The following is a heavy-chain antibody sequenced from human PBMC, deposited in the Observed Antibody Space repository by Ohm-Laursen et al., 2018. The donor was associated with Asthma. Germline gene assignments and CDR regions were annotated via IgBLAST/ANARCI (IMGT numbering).Heavy chain of an antibody. D-gene: IGHD2-21*02. Sequence: SLRLSCAASGFTFSSFAMHWVRQAPGKGLEWVSIITSDGSWTSYADSVKGRFTISRDNSKNTLYMQMNSLRAEDTAVYYCARRDFSGGDPSAAFDTWGQGTMVTVSS. J-gene: IGHJ3*02. V-gene: IGHV3-30-3*01. CDR1: GFTFSSFA. CDR3: ARRDFSGGDPSAAFDT. CDR2: ITSDGSWT.